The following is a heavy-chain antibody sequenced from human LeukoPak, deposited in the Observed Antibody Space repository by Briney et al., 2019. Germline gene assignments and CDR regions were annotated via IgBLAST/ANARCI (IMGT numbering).Heavy chain of an antibody. Sequence: ASVRVSCKASGGTFSSYAISWVRQAPGQGLEWMGGIIPIFGTANYAQKFQGRVTITADESTSTAYMELSSLRSEDTAVYYCARGEWDYMSWGYYYYMDVWGKGTTVTVSS. CDR1: GGTFSSYA. D-gene: IGHD1-26*01. CDR3: ARGEWDYMSWGYYYYMDV. J-gene: IGHJ6*03. CDR2: IIPIFGTA. V-gene: IGHV1-69*13.